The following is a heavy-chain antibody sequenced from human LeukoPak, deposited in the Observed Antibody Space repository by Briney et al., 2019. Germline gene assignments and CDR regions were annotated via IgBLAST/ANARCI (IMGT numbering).Heavy chain of an antibody. Sequence: GGSLRLSCAASGFTFSSYSMNWVRQAPAKELEWVSSISSSSSYIYYADSVKGRFTISRDNAKNSLYLQMNSLRAEDTAVYYCARDPTTVVTLLSDYWGQGTLVTVSS. CDR2: ISSSSSYI. J-gene: IGHJ4*02. V-gene: IGHV3-21*01. CDR1: GFTFSSYS. D-gene: IGHD4-23*01. CDR3: ARDPTTVVTLLSDY.